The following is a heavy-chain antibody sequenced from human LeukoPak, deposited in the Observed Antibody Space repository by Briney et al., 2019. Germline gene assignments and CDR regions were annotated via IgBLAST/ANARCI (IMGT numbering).Heavy chain of an antibody. CDR1: GGSISSYY. CDR2: FYVTGSA. V-gene: IGHV4-4*07. J-gene: IGHJ6*03. D-gene: IGHD3-10*01. CDR3: ASHRAYYYYMDV. Sequence: SETLSLTCTVSGGSISSYYWSWIRQPAGKGLEWIGRFYVTGSANYNPSLKSRVTMSVDTSKNQFSLNLSSVTAADTAVYYCASHRAYYYYMDVWGEGTTVTVSS.